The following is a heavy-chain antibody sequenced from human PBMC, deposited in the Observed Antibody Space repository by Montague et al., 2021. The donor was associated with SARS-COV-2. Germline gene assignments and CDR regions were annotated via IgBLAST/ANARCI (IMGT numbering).Heavy chain of an antibody. Sequence: SETLSLTCAVSGGSISSSNWWCWVRQPPGKGLEWIGEIYHSGSTNYNPSLKSRVTISVDKSKNQFSLKLGSVTAADTAVYYCATSSYDFWSGYTQGDNWFDPWGQGTLVTVSS. V-gene: IGHV4-4*02. CDR1: GGSISSSNW. CDR2: IYHSGST. CDR3: ATSSYDFWSGYTQGDNWFDP. D-gene: IGHD3-3*01. J-gene: IGHJ5*02.